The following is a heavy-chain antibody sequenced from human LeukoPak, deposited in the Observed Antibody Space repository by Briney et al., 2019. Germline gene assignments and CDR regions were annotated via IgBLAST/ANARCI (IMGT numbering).Heavy chain of an antibody. CDR1: GGSISSYY. D-gene: IGHD3-9*01. Sequence: SETLSLTCTVSGGSISSYYWSWIRQPPGKGLEWIGYIYYSGSTNYNPSLKSRVTISVDTSKNQFSLKLSSVTAADTAVYYCAGVPYSNILPVSPAGSSFDYWGQGPWSPSPQ. V-gene: IGHV4-59*01. CDR2: IYYSGST. CDR3: AGVPYSNILPVSPAGSSFDY. J-gene: IGHJ4*02.